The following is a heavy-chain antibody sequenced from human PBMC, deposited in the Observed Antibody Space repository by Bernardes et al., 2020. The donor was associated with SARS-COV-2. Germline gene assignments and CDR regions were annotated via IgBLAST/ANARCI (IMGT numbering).Heavy chain of an antibody. V-gene: IGHV4-39*01. CDR2: IYYSGST. J-gene: IGHJ1*01. Sequence: SETLSLTCTVSGGSISSSSYYWGWIRQPPGKGLEWIGSIYYSGSTYYNPSLKSRVTISVDTSKNQFSLKLSSVTAADTAVYYCARPGDSRSWYHAEYFQHWGQGTLVTVSS. CDR1: GGSISSSSYY. D-gene: IGHD6-13*01. CDR3: ARPGDSRSWYHAEYFQH.